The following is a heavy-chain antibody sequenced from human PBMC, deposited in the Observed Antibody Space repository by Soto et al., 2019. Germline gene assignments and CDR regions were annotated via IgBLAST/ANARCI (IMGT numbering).Heavy chain of an antibody. D-gene: IGHD6-19*01. CDR2: IRSKTNSYAT. CDR3: TRQTDAVQWLVVPTDYNFDY. Sequence: GGSLRLSCAASGFTFGGSAMHWVRQASGKGLEWVGHIRSKTNSYATAYAESVKGRFTISRDDSLNTAYLQMNSLKTEDTAVYFCTRQTDAVQWLVVPTDYNFDYWGQGTLVTVSS. V-gene: IGHV3-73*01. CDR1: GFTFGGSA. J-gene: IGHJ4*02.